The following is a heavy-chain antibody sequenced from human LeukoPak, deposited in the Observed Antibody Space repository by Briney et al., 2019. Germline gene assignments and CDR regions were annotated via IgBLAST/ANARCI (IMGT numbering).Heavy chain of an antibody. Sequence: GSLRLSCAASGFTFSPEWMSWVRQAPGKGLEWVAMIKKSASETHYVDSVKGRFIISRDYARNSLYLQMTGLRADDTAVYYCASLDTAAIRTGGYWGQGTLVTVSS. D-gene: IGHD5-18*01. CDR1: GFTFSPEW. J-gene: IGHJ4*02. V-gene: IGHV3-7*01. CDR2: IKKSASET. CDR3: ASLDTAAIRTGGY.